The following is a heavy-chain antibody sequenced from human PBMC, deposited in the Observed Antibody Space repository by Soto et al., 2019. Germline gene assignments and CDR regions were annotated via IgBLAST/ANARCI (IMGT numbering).Heavy chain of an antibody. CDR3: ARSGGLMITFGGVIGAFDI. D-gene: IGHD3-16*01. Sequence: EVQLVESGGGLVKPGGSLRLACAASGFTFRSYSMNWVRQAPGKGLEWVSSISSSSSYIYYADSVKGRFTISRDNAKNSLYLQMNSLSAEDTAVYYCARSGGLMITFGGVIGAFDIWGQGTMVTVSS. CDR2: ISSSSSYI. CDR1: GFTFRSYS. V-gene: IGHV3-21*01. J-gene: IGHJ3*02.